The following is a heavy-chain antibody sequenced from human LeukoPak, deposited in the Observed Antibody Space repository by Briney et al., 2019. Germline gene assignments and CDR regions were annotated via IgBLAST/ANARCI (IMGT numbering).Heavy chain of an antibody. CDR3: ARTYYYGSGSYYLNWFDP. V-gene: IGHV1-18*01. Sequence: ASVKVSCKASGYTSTSYGISWVRQAPGQGLEWMGWINTYNGNTNYAQKFQGRVTMTTDTSTSTAYMELRSLRSDDTAVYYCARTYYYGSGSYYLNWFDPWGQGTLVTVSS. J-gene: IGHJ5*02. CDR1: GYTSTSYG. D-gene: IGHD3-10*01. CDR2: INTYNGNT.